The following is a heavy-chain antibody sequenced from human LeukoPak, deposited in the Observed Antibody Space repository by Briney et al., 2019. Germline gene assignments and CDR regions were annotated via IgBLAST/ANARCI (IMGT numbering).Heavy chain of an antibody. CDR1: GGTLNNSA. CDR3: ARDVHGDYGSGWFDP. J-gene: IGHJ5*02. Sequence: GASVKVSCKTSGGTLNNSAISWVRQAPGQGLEWLGGIMPLFGTAGYAQKFQGRVTITKDESTRTVYLELNSLTSDDTAVYYCARDVHGDYGSGWFDPWGQGTLVSVSS. CDR2: IMPLFGTA. D-gene: IGHD4-17*01. V-gene: IGHV1-69*05.